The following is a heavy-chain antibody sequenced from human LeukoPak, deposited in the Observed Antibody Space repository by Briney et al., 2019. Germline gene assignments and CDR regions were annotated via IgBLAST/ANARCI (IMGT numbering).Heavy chain of an antibody. D-gene: IGHD5-24*01. CDR1: GGSISSGNYY. CDR2: IYTSGST. Sequence: SETLSLTCTVSGGSISSGNYYWSWIRQPAGKGLEWIGRIYTSGSTNYNPSLKSRVTISADTSKNQFSLKLSSVTAADTAVYYCARLRMALDYYYMDVWGKGTTVTISS. CDR3: ARLRMALDYYYMDV. V-gene: IGHV4-61*02. J-gene: IGHJ6*03.